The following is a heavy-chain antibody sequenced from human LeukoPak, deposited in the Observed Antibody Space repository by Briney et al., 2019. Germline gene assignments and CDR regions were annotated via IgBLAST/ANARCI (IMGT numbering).Heavy chain of an antibody. J-gene: IGHJ6*02. CDR2: ISYDGSNK. Sequence: GGSLRLSCAASGFTFSSSAMSWVRQVPGKGLEWVAVISYDGSNKYYADSVKGRFTISRDNSKNPLYLQMNSLRAEDTAVYYCAREIQLTDNYGMDVWGQGTTVTVSS. CDR3: AREIQLTDNYGMDV. CDR1: GFTFSSSA. V-gene: IGHV3-30-3*01. D-gene: IGHD5-18*01.